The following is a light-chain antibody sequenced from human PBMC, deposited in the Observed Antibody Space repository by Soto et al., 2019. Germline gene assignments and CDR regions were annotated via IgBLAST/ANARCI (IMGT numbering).Light chain of an antibody. V-gene: IGKV1-27*01. Sequence: DIQMTQSPSSLSASAGDRVAITCRASQGIHNYLAWYQQRPGKVPKLLIYASSALQSGVPSRFSGSGSGTDFTLTISSLQPEDVATYYCQQYGNVPITFGQGTRLEIK. CDR3: QQYGNVPIT. J-gene: IGKJ5*01. CDR1: QGIHNY. CDR2: ASS.